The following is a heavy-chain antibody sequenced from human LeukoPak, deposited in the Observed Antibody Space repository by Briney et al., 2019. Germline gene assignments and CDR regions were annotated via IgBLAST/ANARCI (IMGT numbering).Heavy chain of an antibody. CDR1: GFTFNNYA. D-gene: IGHD5-18*01. CDR3: AKDMEGRGYLYGMGFFDI. J-gene: IGHJ3*02. V-gene: IGHV3-9*01. Sequence: GGSLRPSCAASGFTFNNYAMHWVRQTPGKGLEWVSVISWDSGSLDYADSVKGRFTISRDNAKSSLYLQMNSLRTEDTALYYCAKDMEGRGYLYGMGFFDIWGQGTMVTVSS. CDR2: ISWDSGSL.